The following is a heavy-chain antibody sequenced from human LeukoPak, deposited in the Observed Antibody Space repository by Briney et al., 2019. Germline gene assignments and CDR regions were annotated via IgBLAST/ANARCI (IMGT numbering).Heavy chain of an antibody. J-gene: IGHJ5*02. D-gene: IGHD3-10*02. CDR2: IWGSGDGT. CDR1: GFTVNNYY. Sequence: PGGSLRLSCAASGFTVNNYYMTWVRQAPGKGLEWVSVIWGSGDGTHYTHPVKGRFTISRDNPKNTLYPQMNSLRAEDTAVYYCAKDRGPYVGIDNNSFDPWGQGTLVIVSS. CDR3: AKDRGPYVGIDNNSFDP. V-gene: IGHV3-23*01.